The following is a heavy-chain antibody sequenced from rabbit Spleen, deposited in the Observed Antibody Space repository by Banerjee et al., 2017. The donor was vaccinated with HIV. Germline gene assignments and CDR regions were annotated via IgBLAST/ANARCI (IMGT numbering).Heavy chain of an antibody. V-gene: IGHV1S47*01. D-gene: IGHD4-1*01. CDR3: AREASSGWGVVSFYFNL. J-gene: IGHJ4*01. CDR2: IYNGDGST. Sequence: QEHLKESGGGLVQPEGSLTLTCKASGFDFSSNAMCWVRQAPGKGPEWIACIYNGDGSTYYASWVNGRFTISRSTSLNTVTLQMTSLTAADTATYFCAREASSGWGVVSFYFNLWGQGTLVTVS. CDR1: GFDFSSNA.